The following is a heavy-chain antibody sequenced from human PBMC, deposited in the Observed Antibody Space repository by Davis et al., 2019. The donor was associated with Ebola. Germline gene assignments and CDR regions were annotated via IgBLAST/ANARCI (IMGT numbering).Heavy chain of an antibody. CDR3: ASGYGQWLLRG. V-gene: IGHV3-73*01. J-gene: IGHJ2*01. Sequence: PGGSLRLSCEASGFNFSGSAIHWVRQASGKGLEWLGRIRSKPNNYATSYSESSQGRFTISRDDSKNTAYLQMDTLKSDDTAVYYCASGYGQWLLRGWGRGTLVTVSS. CDR1: GFNFSGSA. CDR2: IRSKPNNYAT. D-gene: IGHD5-12*01.